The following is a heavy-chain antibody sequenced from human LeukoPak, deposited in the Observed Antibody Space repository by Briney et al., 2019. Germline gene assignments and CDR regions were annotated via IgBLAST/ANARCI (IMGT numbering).Heavy chain of an antibody. CDR2: MNPNSGNT. Sequence: ASVKVSCEASGYTFTSYDINWVRQATGQGLEWMGWMNPNSGNTGYAQKFQGRVTMTTDTSTSTAYMELRSLRSDDTAVYYCARDSSGSYYSRNWFDPWGQGTLVTVSS. J-gene: IGHJ5*02. CDR1: GYTFTSYD. D-gene: IGHD1-26*01. CDR3: ARDSSGSYYSRNWFDP. V-gene: IGHV1-8*01.